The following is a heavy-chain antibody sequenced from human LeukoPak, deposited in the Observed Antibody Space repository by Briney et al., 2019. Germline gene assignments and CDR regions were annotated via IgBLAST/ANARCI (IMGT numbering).Heavy chain of an antibody. CDR3: AREDYTHTRGTYYYMDV. Sequence: ASVKVSCKASGGTFSSYAISWVRQAPGQGPEWMGGIIPIFGTANYAQKFQGRVTITTDESTSTAYMELSSLRSEDTAVYYCAREDYTHTRGTYYYMDVWGKGTTVTVSS. J-gene: IGHJ6*03. CDR2: IIPIFGTA. CDR1: GGTFSSYA. D-gene: IGHD4-11*01. V-gene: IGHV1-69*05.